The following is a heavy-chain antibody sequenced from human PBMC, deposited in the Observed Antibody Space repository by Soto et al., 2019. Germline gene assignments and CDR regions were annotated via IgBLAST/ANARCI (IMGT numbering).Heavy chain of an antibody. J-gene: IGHJ6*02. D-gene: IGHD2-21*02. CDR3: ARADRTLVTSYSLDV. CDR1: GGSFSGYY. CDR2: INHSGTI. Sequence: SLICAVYGGSFSGYYWTWIRQAPGKGLEWIGEINHSGTINFNPSLKSRLTISLDTSKKHFSLKLSSVTDADTAAYYCARADRTLVTSYSLDVWGQGTTVTVSS. V-gene: IGHV4-34*01.